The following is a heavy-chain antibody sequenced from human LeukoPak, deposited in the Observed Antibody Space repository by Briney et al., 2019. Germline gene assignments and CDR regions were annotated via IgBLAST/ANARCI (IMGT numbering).Heavy chain of an antibody. J-gene: IGHJ5*02. CDR2: INHSGST. CDR1: GGSFSGYY. V-gene: IGHV4-34*01. D-gene: IGHD2-15*01. Sequence: SETLSLTCAVYGGSFSGYYWSWIRQPPGKGLEWIGEINHSGSTNYNPSLKSRVTISVDTSKNQFSLKLSSVTAADTAVYYCARVGGCSGGSCYSIWFDPWGQGTLVTVSS. CDR3: ARVGGCSGGSCYSIWFDP.